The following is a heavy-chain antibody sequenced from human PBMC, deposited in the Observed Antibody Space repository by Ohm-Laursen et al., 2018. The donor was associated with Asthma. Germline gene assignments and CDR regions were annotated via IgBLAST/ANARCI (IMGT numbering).Heavy chain of an antibody. D-gene: IGHD2-15*01. Sequence: SLRLSCAASGFTFSSYAVHWVRQAPGKGLEWVAVISYDGSNKYYADSVKGRFTISRDNSKNTLYLQMNSLRAEDTAVYYCAKDWDIVVVVAVLDYWGQGTLVTVSS. CDR2: ISYDGSNK. CDR3: AKDWDIVVVVAVLDY. CDR1: GFTFSSYA. V-gene: IGHV3-30-3*01. J-gene: IGHJ4*02.